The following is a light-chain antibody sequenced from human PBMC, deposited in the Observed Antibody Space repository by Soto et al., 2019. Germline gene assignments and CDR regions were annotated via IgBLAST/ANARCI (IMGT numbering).Light chain of an antibody. Sequence: DIQLTQSPSFVSASVGDRVTITCRASQDISRYLAWYQQKPGEAPKLLISAASTLQSGVPSRFSGSGSGTQFTLTVTYLPPEDFATYYCQQLFSYSSFGQGTRLEIK. CDR3: QQLFSYSS. J-gene: IGKJ5*01. V-gene: IGKV1-9*01. CDR1: QDISRY. CDR2: AAS.